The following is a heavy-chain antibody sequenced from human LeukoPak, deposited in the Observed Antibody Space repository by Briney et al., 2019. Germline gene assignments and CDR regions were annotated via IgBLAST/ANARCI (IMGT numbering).Heavy chain of an antibody. CDR3: ASGWNTVVVPIDF. J-gene: IGHJ4*02. D-gene: IGHD5-18*01. Sequence: GGSLRLSCTPPGFTFSTYWMHWVRQAPGKGLVWVSRINSDGSSTSYADSVKGRFTISRDNAKNTLYLQMNSLRAEDTAVYYCASGWNTVVVPIDFWGQGNQVTVSS. CDR2: INSDGSST. CDR1: GFTFSTYW. V-gene: IGHV3-74*01.